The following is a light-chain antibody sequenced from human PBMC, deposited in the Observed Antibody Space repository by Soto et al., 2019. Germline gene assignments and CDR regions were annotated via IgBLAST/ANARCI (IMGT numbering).Light chain of an antibody. CDR1: QAIFTY. CDR2: RAS. Sequence: DIQLTQSPIFLSASVRDRVTISCQASQAIFTYLAWYQQKPGKAPNLLIFRASTLQSGLPSRFSGSVSGTEFTLTISSPQPEDFATYYCQQLNSDPRTFGQGTKLEIK. CDR3: QQLNSDPRT. J-gene: IGKJ2*01. V-gene: IGKV1-9*01.